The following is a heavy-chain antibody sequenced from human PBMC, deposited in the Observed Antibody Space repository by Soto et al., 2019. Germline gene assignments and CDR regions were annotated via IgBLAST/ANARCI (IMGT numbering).Heavy chain of an antibody. J-gene: IGHJ6*03. D-gene: IGHD3-10*01. CDR2: IWYDGSNK. Sequence: GGSLRLSCAASGFTFSSYGMHWVRQAPGKGLEWVAVIWYDGSNKYYADSVKGRFTISRDNSKNTLYLQMNSLRAEDTAVYYCARALPYYYGSSDYYMDVWGKGTTVTVSS. CDR3: ARALPYYYGSSDYYMDV. V-gene: IGHV3-33*01. CDR1: GFTFSSYG.